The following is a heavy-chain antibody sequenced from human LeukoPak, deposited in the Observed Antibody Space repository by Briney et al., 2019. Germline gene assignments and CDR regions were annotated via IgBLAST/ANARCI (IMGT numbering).Heavy chain of an antibody. Sequence: SETLSLTCTVSGGSININDFYWAWIRRPPGKGLEWIGSIYYTGSTYYNPSLKSRVTISVDTSKNQFSLNLSSVTAADTAIYYCARLFCSGGSCLGFDIWGQGTVVTVSS. J-gene: IGHJ3*02. CDR3: ARLFCSGGSCLGFDI. CDR1: GGSININDFY. D-gene: IGHD2-15*01. CDR2: IYYTGST. V-gene: IGHV4-39*07.